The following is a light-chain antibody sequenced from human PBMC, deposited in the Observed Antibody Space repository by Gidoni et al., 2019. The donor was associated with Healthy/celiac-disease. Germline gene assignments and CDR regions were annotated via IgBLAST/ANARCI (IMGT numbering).Light chain of an antibody. CDR3: QVWDSSTVV. V-gene: IGLV3-9*01. Sequence: SSELTQPLSVSLALGQTARITCGGNNIGSKNVHWYQQKPGQAPVLVIYRDSNRPSGIPERFSGSNSGNTATLTISRAQAGDEADYYCQVWDSSTVVFGGGTKLTVL. CDR2: RDS. J-gene: IGLJ2*01. CDR1: NIGSKN.